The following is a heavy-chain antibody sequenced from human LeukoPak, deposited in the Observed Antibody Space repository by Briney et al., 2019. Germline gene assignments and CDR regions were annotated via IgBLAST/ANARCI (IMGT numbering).Heavy chain of an antibody. CDR1: GFSLSTGGMC. Sequence: SGPTLVNPTQTLTLTCTFSGFSLSTGGMCVSWIRQPPGKALEWLARIDWDDDKYYSTSLKTRLTISKDTSKNQVVLTVTNMDPVDTATYYCVGVNYYDTSLGFAWGQGTLVTVSS. CDR2: IDWDDDK. V-gene: IGHV2-70*11. J-gene: IGHJ4*02. D-gene: IGHD3-22*01. CDR3: VGVNYYDTSLGFA.